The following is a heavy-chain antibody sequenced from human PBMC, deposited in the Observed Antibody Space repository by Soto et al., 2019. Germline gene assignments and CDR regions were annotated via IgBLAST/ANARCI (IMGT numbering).Heavy chain of an antibody. D-gene: IGHD1-7*01. V-gene: IGHV3-73*01. J-gene: IGHJ4*02. CDR1: GFTFSGSA. CDR2: IRNKGNNYAT. CDR3: TIYVGVNWSYRNYFDY. Sequence: EVQLVESGGGLVQPGGSLKLSCAASGFTFSGSAMHWVRQASGKGLEWVGRIRNKGNNYATAYAASVKGRFTISRDDSKNTAYLQMNSLKTEDTAVYYCTIYVGVNWSYRNYFDYWGQGTLVTVSS.